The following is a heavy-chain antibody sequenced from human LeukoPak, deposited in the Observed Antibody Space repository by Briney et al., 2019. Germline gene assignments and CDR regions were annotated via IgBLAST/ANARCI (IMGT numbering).Heavy chain of an antibody. D-gene: IGHD3-16*02. Sequence: SVKVSCKSSGGTFSSYAISWVRPAPGQGLARMGRIIPILGIANYAQKFQGRVTITADKSTSTAYMELSSLRSEDTAVYYCARTSFTGYFQHWGQGTLVTVSS. J-gene: IGHJ1*01. V-gene: IGHV1-69*04. CDR3: ARTSFTGYFQH. CDR2: IIPILGIA. CDR1: GGTFSSYA.